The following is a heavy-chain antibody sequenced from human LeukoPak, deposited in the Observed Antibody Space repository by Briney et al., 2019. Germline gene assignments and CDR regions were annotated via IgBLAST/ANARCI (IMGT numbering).Heavy chain of an antibody. Sequence: GASVKVSCKASGYTFTTYDINWVRQAPGQGLEWMGWMNPNNGDAGSAQKFQGRLTMTRDTSRATAFMELSSLRSDDTAVYYCARWGGRDLDTDSDYWGQGTLVTVSS. J-gene: IGHJ4*02. CDR3: ARWGGRDLDTDSDY. D-gene: IGHD3-16*01. CDR2: MNPNNGDA. CDR1: GYTFTTYD. V-gene: IGHV1-8*01.